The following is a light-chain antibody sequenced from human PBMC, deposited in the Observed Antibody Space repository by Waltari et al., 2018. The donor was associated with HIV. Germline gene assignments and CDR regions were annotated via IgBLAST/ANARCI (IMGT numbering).Light chain of an antibody. CDR1: TSDIGGYNY. V-gene: IGLV2-8*01. CDR3: SSYAGTNKV. J-gene: IGLJ3*02. CDR2: EVT. Sequence: QSALTQPPSASGSPGQSVTVSCTATTSDIGGYNYVSWYQQHPGKAPKLIIYEVTKRPSGVPDRFSGSKSGNTASLTVSGRQAEDEADYYCSSYAGTNKVFGGGTKLTVL.